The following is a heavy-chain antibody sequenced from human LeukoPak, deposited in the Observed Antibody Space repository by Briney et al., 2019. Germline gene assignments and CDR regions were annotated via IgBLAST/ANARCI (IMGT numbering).Heavy chain of an antibody. V-gene: IGHV4-59*01. CDR3: ARMTVTRQFDY. CDR2: IYYSGST. J-gene: IGHJ4*02. Sequence: SETLSLTCTVSGGSISSYYWSWIRQPPGKGLEWIGYIYYSGSTNYNPSLKSRVTISIDTSKNQFSLKLSSVTAADTAVYYCARMTVTRQFDYWGQGTLVTVSS. D-gene: IGHD3-3*01. CDR1: GGSISSYY.